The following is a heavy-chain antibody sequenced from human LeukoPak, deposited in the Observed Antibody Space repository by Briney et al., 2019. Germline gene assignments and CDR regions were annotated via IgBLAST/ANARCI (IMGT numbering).Heavy chain of an antibody. CDR2: IYYSGRSGST. CDR3: ASTTTATRRFDS. Sequence: SETLSLTCTVSGSTISSYYWSWIRQPPGKGLEWIGYIYYSGRSGSTNYNPSLKSRVTISVDTSKNQFSLKLSSVTAADTAVYYCASTTTATRRFDSWGQGTLVTVSS. J-gene: IGHJ4*02. CDR1: GSTISSYY. D-gene: IGHD4-17*01. V-gene: IGHV4-59*01.